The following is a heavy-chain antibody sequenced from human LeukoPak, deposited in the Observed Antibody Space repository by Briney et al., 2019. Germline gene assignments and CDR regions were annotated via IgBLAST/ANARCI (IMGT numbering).Heavy chain of an antibody. CDR1: GGSISSSNW. CDR3: ARHDCTRFTFGGVIAEPSYNWFDP. Sequence: PSETLSLTCAVSGGSISSSNWWSWVRQPPGKGLEWIGEIYHSGSTNYNPSLKSRVTISVDTSKNQFSLKLSSVTAADTAVYYCARHDCTRFTFGGVIAEPSYNWFDPWGQGTLVTVSS. D-gene: IGHD3-16*02. V-gene: IGHV4-4*02. CDR2: IYHSGST. J-gene: IGHJ5*02.